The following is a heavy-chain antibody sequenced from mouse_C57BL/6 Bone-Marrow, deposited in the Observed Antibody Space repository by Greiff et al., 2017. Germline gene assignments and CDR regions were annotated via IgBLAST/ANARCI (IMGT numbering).Heavy chain of an antibody. D-gene: IGHD4-1*01. Sequence: VQLQQSGPELVKPGASVKISCKASGYAFSSSWMNWVKQRPGKGLEWIGRIYPGDGDTNYNGKFKGKATLTADKSSSTAYMQLSSLTSEDSAVYFSARWNWDIRTLDYWGQGTTLTVSS. CDR3: ARWNWDIRTLDY. CDR1: GYAFSSSW. CDR2: IYPGDGDT. J-gene: IGHJ2*01. V-gene: IGHV1-82*01.